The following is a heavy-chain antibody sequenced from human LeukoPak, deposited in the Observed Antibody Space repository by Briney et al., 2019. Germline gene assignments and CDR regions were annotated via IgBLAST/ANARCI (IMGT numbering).Heavy chain of an antibody. CDR2: IIPIFGTA. CDR3: ARDIVVVPAATTTYYYYMDV. Sequence: ASVKVSYKASGGTFSSYAISWVRQAPGQGLEWMGGIIPIFGTANYAQKFQGRVTITADESTSTAYMELSSLRSEDTAVYYCARDIVVVPAATTTYYYYMDVWGKGTTVTISS. CDR1: GGTFSSYA. J-gene: IGHJ6*03. V-gene: IGHV1-69*13. D-gene: IGHD2-2*01.